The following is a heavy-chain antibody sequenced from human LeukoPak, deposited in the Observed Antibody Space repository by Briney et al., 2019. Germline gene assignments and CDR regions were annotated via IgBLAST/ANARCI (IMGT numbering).Heavy chain of an antibody. CDR3: ARARDGYPIGYFDY. V-gene: IGHV3-48*01. D-gene: IGHD5-24*01. Sequence: PGGSLRLSCAASGFTFSSYSMNWVRQAPGKGLEWVSYISSRSSTIYYADSVNGRFTISRDNAKNALYLQMNSLRAEDTAVYYCARARDGYPIGYFDYWGQGTLVTVSS. CDR1: GFTFSSYS. J-gene: IGHJ4*02. CDR2: ISSRSSTI.